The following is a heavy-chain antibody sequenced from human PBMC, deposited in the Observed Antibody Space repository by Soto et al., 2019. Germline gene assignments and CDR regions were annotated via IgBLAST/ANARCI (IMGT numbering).Heavy chain of an antibody. CDR3: ARDIAAAGTRKFDY. Sequence: QVQLQESGPGLVKPSQTLSLTCTVSGGSISSGGYYWSWIRQHRGKGLEWIGYIYYSGSTYYNPSLKSRVTISVDTSKNQFSLKLSSVTAADTAVYYCARDIAAAGTRKFDYWGQGTLVTVSS. CDR1: GGSISSGGYY. J-gene: IGHJ4*02. CDR2: IYYSGST. D-gene: IGHD6-13*01. V-gene: IGHV4-31*03.